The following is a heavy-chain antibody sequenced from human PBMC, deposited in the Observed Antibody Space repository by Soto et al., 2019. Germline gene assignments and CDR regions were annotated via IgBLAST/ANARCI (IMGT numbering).Heavy chain of an antibody. CDR3: ARDFQAAAGYYYYYYGMDV. V-gene: IGHV3-30-3*01. CDR1: GFTFSSYA. D-gene: IGHD6-13*01. J-gene: IGHJ6*02. CDR2: ISYDGSNK. Sequence: GGSLRLSCAASGFTFSSYAMHWVRQAPGKGLEWVAVISYDGSNKYYADSVKGRFTISRDNSKNTLYLQMNSLRAEDTAVYYCARDFQAAAGYYYYYYGMDVWGQGTTVTVS.